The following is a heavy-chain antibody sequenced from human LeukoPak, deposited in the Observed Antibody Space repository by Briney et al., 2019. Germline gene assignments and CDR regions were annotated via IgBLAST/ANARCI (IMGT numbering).Heavy chain of an antibody. CDR1: GGSFSGYY. CDR3: ARNVGYYYGSGSPLPAYNWFDP. Sequence: SETLSLTCAVYGGSFSGYYWSWIRQPPGKGLEWIGEINHSGSTNYNPSLKSRVTISVDTSKNQFSLKLSSVTAADTAVYYCARNVGYYYGSGSPLPAYNWFDPWGQGTLVTVSS. V-gene: IGHV4-34*01. CDR2: INHSGST. D-gene: IGHD3-10*01. J-gene: IGHJ5*02.